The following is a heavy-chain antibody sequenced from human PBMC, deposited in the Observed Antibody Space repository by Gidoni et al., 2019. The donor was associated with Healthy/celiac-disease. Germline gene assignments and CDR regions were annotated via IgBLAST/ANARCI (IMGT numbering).Heavy chain of an antibody. CDR1: GGPISSSSYY. Sequence: QLQLQASGPGLVKPSETLSPTCTVPGGPISSSSYYWGWIRQPPGKGLEWIGSIYYSGSTYYNPSLKSRVTISVDTSKNQFSLKLSSVTAADTAVYYCARRAPFTVTTPFDYWGQGTLVTVSS. CDR2: IYYSGST. J-gene: IGHJ4*02. D-gene: IGHD4-17*01. V-gene: IGHV4-39*01. CDR3: ARRAPFTVTTPFDY.